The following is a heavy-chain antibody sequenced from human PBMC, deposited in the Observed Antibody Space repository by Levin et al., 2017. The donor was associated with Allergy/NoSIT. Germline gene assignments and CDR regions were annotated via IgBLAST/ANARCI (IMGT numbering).Heavy chain of an antibody. J-gene: IGHJ4*02. CDR3: ARGLYCTSAYTMSND. Sequence: GGSLRLSCAASGFTFSSYWMHWVRQAPGKGLVWVSRVDIDGSTTNYADSVKGRFTTSRDNAENTLYLQMNSLRAEDTAFYYCARGLYCTSAYTMSNDWGQGILVTVSS. V-gene: IGHV3-74*01. D-gene: IGHD2-8*02. CDR1: GFTFSSYW. CDR2: VDIDGSTT.